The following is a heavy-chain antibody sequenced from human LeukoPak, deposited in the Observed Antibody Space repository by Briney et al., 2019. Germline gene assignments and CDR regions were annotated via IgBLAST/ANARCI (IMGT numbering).Heavy chain of an antibody. D-gene: IGHD3-3*01. V-gene: IGHV4-34*01. CDR1: GGSFSGYY. J-gene: IGHJ4*02. Sequence: SETLSLTCTVSGGSFSGYYCTWIRQPPGKGLEWIGEINHGGSTNYNPSLKSRVTISVDTSKNQFSLKLSSVTAADTAVYYCARHTIFGVVTPYYFDYWGQGTLVTVST. CDR2: INHGGST. CDR3: ARHTIFGVVTPYYFDY.